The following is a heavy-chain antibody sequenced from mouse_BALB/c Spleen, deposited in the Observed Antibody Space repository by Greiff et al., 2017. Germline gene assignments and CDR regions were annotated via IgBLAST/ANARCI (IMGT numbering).Heavy chain of an antibody. J-gene: IGHJ4*01. D-gene: IGHD1-1*01. CDR3: ARVYYGSSSHYYAMDY. CDR2: ISTYYGNT. V-gene: IGHV1-67*01. Sequence: QVQLQQSGPELVRPGVSVKISCKGSGYTFTDYAMHWVKQSHAKSLEWIGVISTYYGNTSYNQKFKGKATMTVDKSSSTAYMELARLTSEDSAIYYCARVYYGSSSHYYAMDYWGQGTSVTVSS. CDR1: GYTFTDYA.